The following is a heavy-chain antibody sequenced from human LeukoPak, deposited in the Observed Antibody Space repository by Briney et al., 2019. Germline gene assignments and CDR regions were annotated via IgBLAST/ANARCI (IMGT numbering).Heavy chain of an antibody. CDR3: ANLGGDLYAFDY. CDR1: GFTFSSYA. CDR2: ISGSGGST. D-gene: IGHD2-21*02. Sequence: GSLSLSCAASGFTFSSYAMSWVRQAPGKGLEWVSAISGSGGSTYYADSVKGRFTISRDNSKNTLYLRMDSLTAEDTAVYYCANLGGDLYAFDYWGQGTLVTVSS. V-gene: IGHV3-23*01. J-gene: IGHJ4*02.